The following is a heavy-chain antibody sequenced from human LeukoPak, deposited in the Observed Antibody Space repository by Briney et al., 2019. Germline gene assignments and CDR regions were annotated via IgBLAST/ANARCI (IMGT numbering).Heavy chain of an antibody. CDR3: ARARREDIVVVPDDYFDY. D-gene: IGHD2-2*01. J-gene: IGHJ4*02. CDR2: IYPGDSDT. V-gene: IGHV5-51*01. Sequence: GESLKISCKGSGYSFTSYWIGWVRQMPGKGLEWMGIIYPGDSDTRYSPSFQGQVTTSADKSISTAYLQWSSLKASDTAMYYCARARREDIVVVPDDYFDYWGQGTLVTVSS. CDR1: GYSFTSYW.